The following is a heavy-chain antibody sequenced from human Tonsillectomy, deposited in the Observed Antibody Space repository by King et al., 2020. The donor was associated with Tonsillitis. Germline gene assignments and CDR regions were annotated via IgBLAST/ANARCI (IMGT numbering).Heavy chain of an antibody. CDR1: GGAFSKYA. V-gene: IGHV1-69*12. CDR2: SIPPFGTA. D-gene: IGHD3-22*01. Sequence: QLVQSGAEVKKPGSSVKVSCKASGGAFSKYAISWVRQAPGQRLEWMGGSIPPFGTAEYALRFQGRVTITADESTSTAYKELSSLRSEDSAVYFCARAHSSGYWAYNYYMDVWGKGTTVTVPS. CDR3: ARAHSSGYWAYNYYMDV. J-gene: IGHJ6*03.